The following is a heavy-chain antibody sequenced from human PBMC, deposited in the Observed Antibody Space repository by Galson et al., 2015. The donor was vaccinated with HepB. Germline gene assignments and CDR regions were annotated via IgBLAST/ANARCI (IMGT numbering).Heavy chain of an antibody. Sequence: SVKVSCKASGYTFTSFAIHWVRQAPGQRLEWMGWISAGNGNTQYSQKFQGRVTFTRDKSASTAYMEVSRLTSEDTAVYYCAKEGELGSGWYAPPDYWGQGTLVTVSS. D-gene: IGHD6-19*01. CDR2: ISAGNGNT. J-gene: IGHJ4*02. V-gene: IGHV1-3*01. CDR3: AKEGELGSGWYAPPDY. CDR1: GYTFTSFA.